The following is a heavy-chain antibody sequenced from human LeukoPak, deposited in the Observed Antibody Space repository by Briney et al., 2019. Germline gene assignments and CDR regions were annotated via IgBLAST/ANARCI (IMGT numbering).Heavy chain of an antibody. V-gene: IGHV3-23*01. D-gene: IGHD3-22*01. CDR1: GFTFSSYA. Sequence: GGSLRLSCAASGFTFSSYAMSWVRQAPGKGLERVSVISGNGGSTYYADSVKGRFAISRDNSKNTLYLQMNSLRAEDTAVYYCARYAYDSSGYYLGHAFDIWGQGTMVTVSS. CDR2: ISGNGGST. CDR3: ARYAYDSSGYYLGHAFDI. J-gene: IGHJ3*02.